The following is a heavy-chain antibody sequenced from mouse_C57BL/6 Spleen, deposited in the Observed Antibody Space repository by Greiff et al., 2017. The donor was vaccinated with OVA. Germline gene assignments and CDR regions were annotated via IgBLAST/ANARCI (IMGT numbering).Heavy chain of an antibody. V-gene: IGHV1-19*01. D-gene: IGHD2-2*01. Sequence: VQLQQSGPVLVKPGASVKMSCKASGYTFTDYYMNWVKQSHGKSLEWIGVINPYNGGTSYNQKFKGKATLTVDKSSSTAYMELNSLTSEDSAVYYCARATMVTTIDYWGQGTTLTVSS. CDR1: GYTFTDYY. CDR3: ARATMVTTIDY. J-gene: IGHJ2*01. CDR2: INPYNGGT.